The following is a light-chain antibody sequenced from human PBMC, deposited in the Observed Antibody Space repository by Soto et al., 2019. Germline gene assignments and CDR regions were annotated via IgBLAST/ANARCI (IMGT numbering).Light chain of an antibody. Sequence: EIVMTQSPATLSVSPGERVTRSCRASQSVSSALAWFQQKPGQTPRLLIYGASTRATGIPARFSGSGSGTEFTLTISSLQSEDFAVYYCQQYKSWPPALTFGGGTKVYIK. J-gene: IGKJ4*01. CDR2: GAS. CDR3: QQYKSWPPALT. V-gene: IGKV3-15*01. CDR1: QSVSSA.